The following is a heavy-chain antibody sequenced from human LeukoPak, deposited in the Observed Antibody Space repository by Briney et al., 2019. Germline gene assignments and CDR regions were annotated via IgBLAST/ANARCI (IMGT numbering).Heavy chain of an antibody. CDR2: IRDKAYGGTT. D-gene: IGHD2-2*01. Sequence: PGGSLRLPCTASGFTFGDYAMSWFRQAPGKGLEWVSLIRDKAYGGTTEYAASVKGRFTISRDDSKNIAYLQVNSLKTEDTGVYYCTRDCSSTNCFVDSWGQGTLVTVSS. CDR3: TRDCSSTNCFVDS. V-gene: IGHV3-49*03. CDR1: GFTFGDYA. J-gene: IGHJ4*02.